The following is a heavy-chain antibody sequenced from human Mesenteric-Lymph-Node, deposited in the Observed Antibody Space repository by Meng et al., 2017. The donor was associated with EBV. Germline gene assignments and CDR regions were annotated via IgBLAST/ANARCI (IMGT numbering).Heavy chain of an antibody. Sequence: QVQLVQSGAEVKKPXASXKVSXXASXYTFTSYGITWVRQAPGQGLEWMGWISPYNGNINFAQKFQGRVTMTTDTSTSTAYMELRSLRSDDTAVYYCARGVTPMIVVVPNWFDPWGQGTLVTVSS. CDR1: XYTFTSYG. CDR2: ISPYNGNI. V-gene: IGHV1-18*01. D-gene: IGHD3-22*01. J-gene: IGHJ5*02. CDR3: ARGVTPMIVVVPNWFDP.